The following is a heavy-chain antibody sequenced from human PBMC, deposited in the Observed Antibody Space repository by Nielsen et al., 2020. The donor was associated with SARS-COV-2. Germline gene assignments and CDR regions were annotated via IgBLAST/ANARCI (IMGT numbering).Heavy chain of an antibody. V-gene: IGHV4-59*13. CDR1: GGSISSYY. D-gene: IGHD6-13*01. J-gene: IGHJ2*01. CDR2: IFYSGST. CDR3: TRSIIAAAGRNWYFDL. Sequence: SETLSLTCTVSGGSISSYYWSWIRQPPGKGLEWIGYIFYSGSTNYNPSLKSRLNLSVDTSKNQFSLKLNSVTAADTAVYYCTRSIIAAAGRNWYFDLWVRGTLVTVSS.